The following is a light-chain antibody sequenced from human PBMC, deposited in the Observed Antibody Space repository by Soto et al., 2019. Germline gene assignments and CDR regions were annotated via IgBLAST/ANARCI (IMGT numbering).Light chain of an antibody. J-gene: IGKJ4*01. CDR2: LGS. V-gene: IGKV2-28*01. Sequence: DIVMTQSPLSLPVTPGEPASISCRSSQSLLHSNGYNCLDWYLQKPGQSPQLLIYLGSNRASGVPDRFSGSGLGTNFKLKISRVGGEDVGVYFCMQALQTPLTFGGGTKVEIK. CDR1: QSLLHSNGYNC. CDR3: MQALQTPLT.